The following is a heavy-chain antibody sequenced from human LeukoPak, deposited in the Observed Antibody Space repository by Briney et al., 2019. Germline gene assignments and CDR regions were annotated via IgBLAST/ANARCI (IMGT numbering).Heavy chain of an antibody. CDR2: ISSSGSTI. D-gene: IGHD6-13*01. V-gene: IGHV3-48*03. CDR1: GFTFSSYE. CDR3: ARDPGYSSSYQPQKTAAEGDY. J-gene: IGHJ4*02. Sequence: AGGSLRLSCAASGFTFSSYEMNWVRQAPGKGLEWVSYISSSGSTIYYADSVKGRFTISRDNAKNSLYLQMNSLRAEDTAVYYCARDPGYSSSYQPQKTAAEGDYWGQGTLVTVSS.